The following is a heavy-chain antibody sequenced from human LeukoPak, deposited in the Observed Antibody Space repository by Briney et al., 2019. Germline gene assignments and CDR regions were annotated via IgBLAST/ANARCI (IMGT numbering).Heavy chain of an antibody. Sequence: SETLSLTCTVSGGSISSGDYYWSWIRQPPGKGLEWIGYIYYSGSTYYNPSLKSRVTISVDTSKNQFSLKLSSVTAADTAVYYCARVIVVVVAATGGWFDPWGQGTLVTVSS. D-gene: IGHD2-15*01. CDR1: GGSISSGDYY. J-gene: IGHJ5*02. CDR3: ARVIVVVVAATGGWFDP. CDR2: IYYSGST. V-gene: IGHV4-30-4*08.